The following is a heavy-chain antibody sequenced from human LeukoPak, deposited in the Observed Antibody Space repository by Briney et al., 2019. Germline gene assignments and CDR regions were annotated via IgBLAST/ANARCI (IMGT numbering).Heavy chain of an antibody. D-gene: IGHD2/OR15-2a*01. J-gene: IGHJ4*02. CDR1: GDTFNYYG. Sequence: SVKVSCKASGDTFNYYGISWVRQAPGQGLEWMGGIIPVFNPPNYAQSFQGRVTITADNSTTTVYMELRSLRYDDTAVYYCARREYCGYVPEGYWGQGTRITVSA. V-gene: IGHV1-69*06. CDR2: IIPVFNPP. CDR3: ARREYCGYVPEGY.